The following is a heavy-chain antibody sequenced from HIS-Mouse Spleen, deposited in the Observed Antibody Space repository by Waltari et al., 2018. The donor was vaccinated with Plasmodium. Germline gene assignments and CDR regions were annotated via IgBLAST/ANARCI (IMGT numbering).Heavy chain of an antibody. D-gene: IGHD3-10*01. Sequence: LQLQESGPGLVKPSETLSLTCTVSGASISSSSYYWGWIRQPPGKGLEWIGSIYYSGSTYYNPSLKSRVTISVDTSKNQFSLKLSSVTAADTAVYYCAREGPMVRGVIIDYWGQGTLVTVSS. J-gene: IGHJ4*02. CDR1: GASISSSSYY. CDR3: AREGPMVRGVIIDY. V-gene: IGHV4-39*07. CDR2: IYYSGST.